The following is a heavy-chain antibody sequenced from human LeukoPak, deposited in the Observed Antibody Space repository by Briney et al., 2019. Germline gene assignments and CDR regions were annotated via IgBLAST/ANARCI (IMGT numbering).Heavy chain of an antibody. D-gene: IGHD2-2*01. CDR1: AFTLSTYW. CDR2: ICASGDNA. J-gene: IGHJ6*02. Sequence: GGSLRLSCAASAFTLSTYWMSCVRQAPGKGLEWVSVICASGDNAYYADSVKGRFSISRDNSKNTLYLQMNSLRAEDTALYYCAKVSSSSCYGVSDVWGQGTTVTVS. V-gene: IGHV3-23*01. CDR3: AKVSSSSCYGVSDV.